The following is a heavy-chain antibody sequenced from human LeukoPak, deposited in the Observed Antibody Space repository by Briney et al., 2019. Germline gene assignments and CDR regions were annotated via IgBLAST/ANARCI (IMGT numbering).Heavy chain of an antibody. V-gene: IGHV1-69*13. J-gene: IGHJ6*03. Sequence: SVKVSCKASGGTLSNYAISWVRQAPGQGLEWMGGIIVIFDTAKYAQKFQGRVTITADESTSTAYMELSSLRSEDTAVYYCARAPYYYDSSGPNYMDVWGKGTTVTISS. CDR2: IIVIFDTA. CDR1: GGTLSNYA. CDR3: ARAPYYYDSSGPNYMDV. D-gene: IGHD3-22*01.